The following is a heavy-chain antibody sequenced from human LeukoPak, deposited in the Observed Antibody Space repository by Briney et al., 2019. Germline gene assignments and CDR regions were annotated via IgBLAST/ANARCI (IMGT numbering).Heavy chain of an antibody. Sequence: SETLSLTCTVSGGSLIGYYWAWVRRSAGQAPEWIGRFYRPDSVSYNPSLKSRVTMSVDTSKNQFSLKLSSVTAADTAVYYCARVTSPGVTFDYWGQGTLVTVSS. J-gene: IGHJ4*02. CDR3: ARVTSPGVTFDY. CDR1: GGSLIGYY. CDR2: FYRPDSV. V-gene: IGHV4-4*07.